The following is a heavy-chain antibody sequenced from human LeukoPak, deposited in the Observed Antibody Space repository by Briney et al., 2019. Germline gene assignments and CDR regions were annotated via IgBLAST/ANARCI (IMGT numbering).Heavy chain of an antibody. J-gene: IGHJ6*03. V-gene: IGHV4-59*08. D-gene: IGHD1-1*01. CDR3: ARLYWRYMDV. CDR1: GGSITGYY. CDR2: IYYSGST. Sequence: SETLSLTCTVSGGSITGYYWSWIRQPPGKGLEWIGYIYYSGSTYYNPSLRSRVAISVDTSKNQFSLKLSSVTATDTALYYCARLYWRYMDVWGKGTTVTVSS.